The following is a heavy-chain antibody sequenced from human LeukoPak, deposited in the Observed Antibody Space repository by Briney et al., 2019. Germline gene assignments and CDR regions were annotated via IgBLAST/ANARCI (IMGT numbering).Heavy chain of an antibody. CDR2: IYYSGST. Sequence: PSETLSLTCTVSGGSISSSSYYWGWIRQPPGKGLEWIGSIYYSGSTYYNPSLKSRVTISVDTSKNQFSLKLSSVTAADTAVYYCARARDYGDSYKRDYYYYMDVWGKGTTVTVSS. D-gene: IGHD4-17*01. CDR3: ARARDYGDSYKRDYYYYMDV. V-gene: IGHV4-39*07. CDR1: GGSISSSSYY. J-gene: IGHJ6*03.